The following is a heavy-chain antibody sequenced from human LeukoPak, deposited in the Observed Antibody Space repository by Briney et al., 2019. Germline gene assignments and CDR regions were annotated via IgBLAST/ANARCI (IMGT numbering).Heavy chain of an antibody. J-gene: IGHJ4*02. V-gene: IGHV3-48*02. CDR3: ARNSNSDY. CDR1: GFTFSVYN. Sequence: GGSLRLSCAASGFTFSVYNMNWVRQAPGKGLEWVSYISDSSRILYYAGSVKGRFTISRDNAKNSLYLQMNSLRDEDTAVYYCARNSNSDYWGQGTLVTVSS. D-gene: IGHD4-23*01. CDR2: ISDSSRIL.